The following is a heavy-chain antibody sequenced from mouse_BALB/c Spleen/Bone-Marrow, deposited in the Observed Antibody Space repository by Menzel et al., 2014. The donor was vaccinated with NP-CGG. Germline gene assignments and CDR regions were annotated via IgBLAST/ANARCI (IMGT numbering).Heavy chain of an antibody. CDR1: GFTFSDYG. Sequence: EVHLVESGGGLVQPGGSRKLSCAASGFTFSDYGMAWVRQAPGKGPEWVAFISNLAYSICYADTVTGRFTISRENAKNTLYLEMSSLRSEDTAMYYCARDQVYYYGSSYGYFDVWGAGTTVTVSS. CDR3: ARDQVYYYGSSYGYFDV. CDR2: ISNLAYSI. J-gene: IGHJ1*01. V-gene: IGHV5-15*02. D-gene: IGHD1-1*01.